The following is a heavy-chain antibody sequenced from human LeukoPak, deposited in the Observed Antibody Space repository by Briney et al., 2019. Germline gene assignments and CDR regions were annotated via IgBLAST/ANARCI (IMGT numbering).Heavy chain of an antibody. J-gene: IGHJ4*02. CDR3: ARESPRSGGFDY. V-gene: IGHV1-3*03. D-gene: IGHD2-15*01. Sequence: ASVKVSCKASEYNFSSSTIHWVRQAPGQRLEWMGRINAGNGNTKSSQEFQGRVTITRDTSANTAYMELNSLRSEDMAVYYCARESPRSGGFDYWGQGTLVTVSS. CDR2: INAGNGNT. CDR1: EYNFSSST.